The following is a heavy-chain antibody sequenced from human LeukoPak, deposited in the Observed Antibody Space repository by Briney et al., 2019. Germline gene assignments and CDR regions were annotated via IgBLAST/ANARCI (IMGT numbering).Heavy chain of an antibody. CDR3: ARGRKVQLLYYYYYYMDV. CDR1: GYTFTSYD. V-gene: IGHV1-8*01. J-gene: IGHJ6*03. CDR2: MNPNSGNT. D-gene: IGHD2-2*01. Sequence: GASVKVSCKASGYTFTSYDINWVRQATGQGLEWMGWMNPNSGNTGYAQKFQGRVTMTRNTSISTAYMELSSLRSEDTAVYYCARGRKVQLLYYYYYYMDVWGKGTTVTISS.